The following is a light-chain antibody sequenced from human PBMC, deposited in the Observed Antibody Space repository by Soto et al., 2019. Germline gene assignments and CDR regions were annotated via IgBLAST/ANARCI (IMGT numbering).Light chain of an antibody. CDR3: CSYAGSSTG. J-gene: IGLJ2*01. Sequence: QAVVTQPASVSGSPGQSITISCTGTSSDVGSYNLVSWYQQHPGKAPKLMIYEVSKRPSGVSNRFSGSKSGNTASLTISGLQAEDEADYYCCSYAGSSTGFGGGTQLTVL. CDR2: EVS. CDR1: SSDVGSYNL. V-gene: IGLV2-23*02.